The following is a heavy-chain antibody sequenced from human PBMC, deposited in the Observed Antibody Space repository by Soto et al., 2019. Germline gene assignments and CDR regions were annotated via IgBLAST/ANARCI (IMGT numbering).Heavy chain of an antibody. J-gene: IGHJ6*02. V-gene: IGHV3-23*01. D-gene: IGHD3-16*01. CDR2: ISGGGDVT. Sequence: GGSLRLSCAASGFRFSDYDMSWVRQAPGKGLEWVSAISGGGDVTYYADSVKGRFTISRDNSKNTLYLQMNSLRAEDTAVYYCANRDTSMITRYYYGMDVWGQGTTVTVSS. CDR3: ANRDTSMITRYYYGMDV. CDR1: GFRFSDYD.